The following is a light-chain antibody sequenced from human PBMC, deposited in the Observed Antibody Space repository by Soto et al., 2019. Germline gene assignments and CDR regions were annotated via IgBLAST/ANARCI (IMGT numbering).Light chain of an antibody. J-gene: IGLJ1*01. V-gene: IGLV2-14*01. Sequence: QSALTQPASVSGSPGQSIAISCTGTISDVGGYNYVSWHQQHPGKAPKVLISVVSNRPSGVSNRFSGSKSGNTASLTISGLQAEDEADYYCSSYRSGGTFVFGSGTKLIVL. CDR2: VVS. CDR3: SSYRSGGTFV. CDR1: ISDVGGYNY.